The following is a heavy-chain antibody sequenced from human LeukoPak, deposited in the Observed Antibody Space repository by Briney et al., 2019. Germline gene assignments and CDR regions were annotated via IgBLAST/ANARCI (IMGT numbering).Heavy chain of an antibody. CDR1: GGSFNNYA. CDR2: FIPFSGTS. V-gene: IGHV1-69*05. D-gene: IGHD5-12*01. CDR3: ARIEDSTHGLLDY. J-gene: IGHJ4*02. Sequence: GASVKVSCKAPGGSFNNYAISWVRQAPGHGLEWMGRFIPFSGTSDYAHKFQARVTITMDEPTAYTELSSLRPEDTAVYYCARIEDSTHGLLDYWGQGTLVTVSS.